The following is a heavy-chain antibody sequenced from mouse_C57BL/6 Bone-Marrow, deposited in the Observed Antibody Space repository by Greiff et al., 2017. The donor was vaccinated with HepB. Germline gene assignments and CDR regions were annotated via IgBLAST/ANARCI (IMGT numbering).Heavy chain of an antibody. CDR1: GFPFSSYG. V-gene: IGHV5-6*01. CDR2: ISSGGSYT. J-gene: IGHJ4*01. Sequence: EVQLQQSGGDLVKPVWSLKLSCAASGFPFSSYGMSWFRQTPDKRLEWVATISSGGSYTYYPDSVKGRFTISRDNAKNTLYLQMSSLKSEDTAMYYCARLLYAMDYWGQGTSVTVSS. CDR3: ARLLYAMDY.